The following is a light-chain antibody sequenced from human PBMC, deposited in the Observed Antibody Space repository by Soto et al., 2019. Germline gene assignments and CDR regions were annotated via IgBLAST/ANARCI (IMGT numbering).Light chain of an antibody. Sequence: QSVLTQPPSVSGAPGQRVTISCTGSSSNIWAGYDVHWYQQLPGTAPKLLIYGNSNRPSGVPDRFSGSKSGTSASLAITGLQAEDEADYYCQSYDSSPPVVFGGGTQLTVL. CDR3: QSYDSSPPVV. V-gene: IGLV1-40*01. CDR1: SSNIWAGYD. CDR2: GNS. J-gene: IGLJ2*01.